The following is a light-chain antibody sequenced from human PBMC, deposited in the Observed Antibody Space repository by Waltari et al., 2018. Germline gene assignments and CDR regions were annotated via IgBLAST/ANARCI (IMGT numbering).Light chain of an antibody. CDR1: SRDVGASDY. CDR2: EVR. J-gene: IGLJ1*01. V-gene: IGLV2-8*01. CDR3: SSYGGSDSYV. Sequence: QSALTQPPSASGSPGQAVTISCTGTSRDVGASDYVSWYQQYPGNAPRLLIYEVRKRPSGVPDRFSGSKSGNTASLTVSGLQAEDEADYYCSSYGGSDSYVFGSGTKVTV.